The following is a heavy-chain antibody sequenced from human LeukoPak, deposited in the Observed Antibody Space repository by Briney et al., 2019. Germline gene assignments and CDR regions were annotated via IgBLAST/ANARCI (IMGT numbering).Heavy chain of an antibody. Sequence: PSETLSLTCSVSGYSISSGYYWGWIRQPPGKGLEWIGRIYHSGSTYYNPSLKSRVTISVDTSKNQFSLKLSSVTAADTAVYYCARGNPNDDAFDIWGQGTMVTVSS. V-gene: IGHV4-38-2*02. D-gene: IGHD1-14*01. CDR2: IYHSGST. CDR1: GYSISSGYY. CDR3: ARGNPNDDAFDI. J-gene: IGHJ3*02.